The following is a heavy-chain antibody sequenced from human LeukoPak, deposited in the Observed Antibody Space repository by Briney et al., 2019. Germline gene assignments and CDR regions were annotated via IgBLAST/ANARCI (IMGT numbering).Heavy chain of an antibody. J-gene: IGHJ4*02. V-gene: IGHV4-34*01. CDR3: ARNPTMVRGVPFDY. CDR2: INHSGST. D-gene: IGHD3-10*01. Sequence: KTSETLSLTCAVYGGSFSGYYWSWIRQPPGKGLEWIGEINHSGSTNYNPSLKSRVTISVDTSKNQFSLKLSSVTAADTAVYYCARNPTMVRGVPFDYWGQGTLVTVSS. CDR1: GGSFSGYY.